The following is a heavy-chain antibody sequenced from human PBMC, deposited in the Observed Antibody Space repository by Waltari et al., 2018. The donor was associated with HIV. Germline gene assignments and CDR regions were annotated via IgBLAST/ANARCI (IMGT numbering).Heavy chain of an antibody. CDR2: IYTSGST. Sequence: HVQLQESGSGLGTPSETLSRTCTVTGGSNSRYYWSWMRQPGGKGLEWIGRIYTSGSTNYNPSLKSRVTMSVDTSKNQFSLKLSSVTAADTAVYYCARVRPSGDFWSGSDMDVWGQGTTVTVSS. D-gene: IGHD3-3*01. CDR1: GGSNSRYY. J-gene: IGHJ6*02. V-gene: IGHV4-4*07. CDR3: ARVRPSGDFWSGSDMDV.